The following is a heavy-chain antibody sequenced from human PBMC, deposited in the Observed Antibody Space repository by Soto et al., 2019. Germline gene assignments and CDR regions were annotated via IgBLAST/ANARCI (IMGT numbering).Heavy chain of an antibody. V-gene: IGHV3-64D*08. CDR2: ISSNGGST. CDR1: GFTFSSYA. D-gene: IGHD6-13*01. Sequence: GGSLRLSCSASGFTFSSYAMHLVRQAPGKGLEYVSAISSNGGSTYYADSVKGRFTISRDNSKNTLYLQMSSLRAEDTAVYYCVKDYTAAAGAPYFDYWGQGTLVTVSS. CDR3: VKDYTAAAGAPYFDY. J-gene: IGHJ4*02.